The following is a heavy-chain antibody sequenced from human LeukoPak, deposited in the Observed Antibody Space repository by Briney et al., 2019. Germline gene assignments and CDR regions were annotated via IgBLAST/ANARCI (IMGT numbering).Heavy chain of an antibody. CDR3: ARDSTGATREGYFDY. J-gene: IGHJ4*02. D-gene: IGHD1-26*01. CDR1: GGSISSYY. CDR2: IYTSGST. Sequence: PSETLSLTCTVSGGSISSYYWSWIRQPAGKGLEWIGRIYTSGSTNYNPSLKSRVTMSVDTSKNQFSLKLSSVTAADTAVYYCARDSTGATREGYFDYWGQETLVTVSS. V-gene: IGHV4-4*07.